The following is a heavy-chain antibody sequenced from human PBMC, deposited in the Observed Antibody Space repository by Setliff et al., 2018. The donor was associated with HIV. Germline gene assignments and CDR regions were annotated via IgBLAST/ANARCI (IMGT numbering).Heavy chain of an antibody. J-gene: IGHJ6*03. Sequence: PGGSLRLSCVASGFTFSISGMHWVRQAPGKGLEWVTYIEYDESNKRYAGNVKGRFTISRDNSKNTLYLQMNSLRAEDTALYYCAREIRAGDYPLYKYYFYMDVWGKGTTVTVSS. CDR3: AREIRAGDYPLYKYYFYMDV. CDR2: IEYDESNK. CDR1: GFTFSISG. V-gene: IGHV3-30*12. D-gene: IGHD4-17*01.